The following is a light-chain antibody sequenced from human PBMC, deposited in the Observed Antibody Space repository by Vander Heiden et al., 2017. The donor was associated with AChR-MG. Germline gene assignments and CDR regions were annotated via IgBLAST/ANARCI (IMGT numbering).Light chain of an antibody. CDR2: AAS. CDR3: QQSDSTPWT. J-gene: IGKJ1*01. CDR1: QSISSY. V-gene: IGKV1-39*01. Sequence: ITCRASQSISSYLNWYQQKPGKAPKLLIYAASSLQSGVPSRFSGSGSGTDFTLTISSLQPEDFATYYCQQSDSTPWTFGQGTKLEIK.